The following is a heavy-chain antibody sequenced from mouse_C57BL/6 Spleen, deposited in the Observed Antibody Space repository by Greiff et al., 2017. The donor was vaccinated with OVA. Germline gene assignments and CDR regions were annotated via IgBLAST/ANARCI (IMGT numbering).Heavy chain of an antibody. CDR3: ARHYGSSLYAMDY. D-gene: IGHD1-1*01. CDR1: GYTFTSYW. J-gene: IGHJ4*01. V-gene: IGHV1-69*01. CDR2: IDPSDSYT. Sequence: VQLQQPGAELVMPGASVKLSCKASGYTFTSYWMHWVKQRPGQGLEWIGEIDPSDSYTNYNQKFKGKSTLTVDKSSSTAYMQLSSLTSEDSAVYYCARHYGSSLYAMDYWGQGTSVTVSS.